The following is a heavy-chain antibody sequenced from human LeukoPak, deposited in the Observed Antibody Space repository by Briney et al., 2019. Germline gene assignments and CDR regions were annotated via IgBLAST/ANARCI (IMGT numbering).Heavy chain of an antibody. D-gene: IGHD3-10*01. Sequence: GSSVKVSCKASGGTFSTYAISWVRQAPGQGLEWMGRIIPTLNVANYAQKFQGRVTITADKSTSTAYMELTSLRSEDTAIYYCARYYYGSGSYYLPFDYWGQGTLVTVSS. CDR2: IIPTLNVA. J-gene: IGHJ4*02. CDR3: ARYYYGSGSYYLPFDY. V-gene: IGHV1-69*04. CDR1: GGTFSTYA.